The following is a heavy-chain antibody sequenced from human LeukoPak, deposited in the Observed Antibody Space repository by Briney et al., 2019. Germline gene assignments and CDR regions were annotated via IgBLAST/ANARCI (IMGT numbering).Heavy chain of an antibody. V-gene: IGHV3-7*03. J-gene: IGHJ4*02. CDR2: IRQDGSEN. Sequence: AGSLRLSCAASGFTFSCYWMSWVRQAPGKGLEWVANIRQDGSENYYVDSVKGRFPFSRDNAKNSLYLQMNSLRAEDTAVYYCARIDCSSASCYTWSFDYWGQGTLVTVSS. CDR3: ARIDCSSASCYTWSFDY. CDR1: GFTFSCYW. D-gene: IGHD2-2*02.